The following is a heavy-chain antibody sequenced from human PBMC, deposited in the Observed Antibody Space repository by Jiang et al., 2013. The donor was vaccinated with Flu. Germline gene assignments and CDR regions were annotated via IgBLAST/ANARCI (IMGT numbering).Heavy chain of an antibody. D-gene: IGHD3-22*01. CDR2: IYSDGST. CDR3: ARERYFDASGYYYYYYGMDV. Sequence: VQLLESGGGLVQPGESLRLSCAGSGLTVSINYMSWVRQAPGKGLEWVSIIYSDGSTYYADSVKGRFTISRQKSNNMLYLQMNSLRAEDTAVYYCARERYFDASGYYYYYYGMDVWGQGTDGHRLL. J-gene: IGHJ6*02. CDR1: GLTVSINY. V-gene: IGHV3-53*04.